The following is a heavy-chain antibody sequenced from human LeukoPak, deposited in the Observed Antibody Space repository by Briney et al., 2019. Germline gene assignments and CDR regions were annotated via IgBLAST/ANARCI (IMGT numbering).Heavy chain of an antibody. CDR2: ISSDSTYI. CDR3: ARELTGYGDYKGGWFDP. V-gene: IGHV3-21*01. CDR1: GFTFNSYS. Sequence: GGSLRLSCAASGFTFNSYSMNWVRQAPGKGLEWVSSISSDSTYIYYADSVKGRFTISRDNAKNSLYLHMNSLRAEDTAVYYCARELTGYGDYKGGWFDPWGQGTLVTVSS. D-gene: IGHD4-17*01. J-gene: IGHJ5*02.